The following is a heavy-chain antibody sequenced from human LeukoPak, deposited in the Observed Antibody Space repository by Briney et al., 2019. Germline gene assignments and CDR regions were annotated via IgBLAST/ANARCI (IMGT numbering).Heavy chain of an antibody. CDR1: GYTFTGYY. Sequence: ASVKVSCKASGYTFTGYYMHWVRQAPGQGLEWMGWINPNSGGTNYAQKFQGRATMTRDTSISTAYMELSRLRSDDTAVYYCARYNWNYYYYYMDVWGKGTTVTVSS. V-gene: IGHV1-2*02. D-gene: IGHD1-20*01. J-gene: IGHJ6*03. CDR3: ARYNWNYYYYYMDV. CDR2: INPNSGGT.